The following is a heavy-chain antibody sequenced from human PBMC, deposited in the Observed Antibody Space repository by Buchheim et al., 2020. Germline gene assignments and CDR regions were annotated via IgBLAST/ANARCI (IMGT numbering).Heavy chain of an antibody. CDR2: ISGWGGSR. D-gene: IGHD3-3*01. V-gene: IGHV3-23*01. J-gene: IGHJ4*02. Sequence: EVQLLESGGGLVQPGGSLRLSCAASGFTYSSYDMSWVRQAPGKGLEWGSAISGWGGSRLYADSVKGRFTISRDNTKTTLPLQLNSLRAEDTAVYYCAKSRWDFGKYFDYWGRGTL. CDR3: AKSRWDFGKYFDY. CDR1: GFTYSSYD.